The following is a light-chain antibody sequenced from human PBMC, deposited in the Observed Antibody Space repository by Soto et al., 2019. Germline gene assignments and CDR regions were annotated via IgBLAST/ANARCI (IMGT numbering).Light chain of an antibody. Sequence: EIVLTQSPATLALSPGERATLSCRASQSVSSYLAWYQQKRGQAPRLLIYDASNRATGIPARFSGSGSGTDFTLTISSLEPEDFAVYYCQQRSNWLTSGGGTKVEIK. CDR1: QSVSSY. J-gene: IGKJ4*01. CDR2: DAS. V-gene: IGKV3-11*01. CDR3: QQRSNWLT.